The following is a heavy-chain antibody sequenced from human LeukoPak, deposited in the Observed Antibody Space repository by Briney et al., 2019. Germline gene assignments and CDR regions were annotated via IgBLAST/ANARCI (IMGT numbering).Heavy chain of an antibody. Sequence: PGGSLRLSCAASGFTFSSCAMSWVRQAPGKGLEWVSAISGSGGSTYYADSVKGRFTISRDNSKNTLYLQMNSLRAEDTAVYYCAKSPYYDSSGYPDAFDIWGQGTMVTVSS. V-gene: IGHV3-23*01. D-gene: IGHD3-22*01. CDR1: GFTFSSCA. CDR3: AKSPYYDSSGYPDAFDI. CDR2: ISGSGGST. J-gene: IGHJ3*02.